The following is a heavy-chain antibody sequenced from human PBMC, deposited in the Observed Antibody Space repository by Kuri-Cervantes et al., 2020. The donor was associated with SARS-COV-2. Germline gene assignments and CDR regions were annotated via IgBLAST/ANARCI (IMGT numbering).Heavy chain of an antibody. V-gene: IGHV3-23*01. Sequence: GGSLRLSCAASGFTFSSYAMSWVRQAPGKGLEWVSAISGSGGSTYHADSVKGRFTISRDNSKNTLYLQMNSLRAEDTAVYYCAKGTWIPWDYMDVWGKGTTVTVSS. D-gene: IGHD5-12*01. CDR3: AKGTWIPWDYMDV. CDR2: ISGSGGST. CDR1: GFTFSSYA. J-gene: IGHJ6*03.